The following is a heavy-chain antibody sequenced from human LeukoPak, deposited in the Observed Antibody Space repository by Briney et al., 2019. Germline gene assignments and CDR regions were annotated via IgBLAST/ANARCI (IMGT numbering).Heavy chain of an antibody. J-gene: IGHJ6*02. Sequence: GESLKISCKGSGYSFTSYWIGWVRQMPGKGLEWMGIIYPGDSDTRYSPSFQGQVTISADKSISTAYLQWSSLKASDTAMYYCARGVVPAAIPHYGMDVWGQGTTVTVSS. CDR2: IYPGDSDT. CDR3: ARGVVPAAIPHYGMDV. V-gene: IGHV5-51*01. CDR1: GYSFTSYW. D-gene: IGHD2-2*01.